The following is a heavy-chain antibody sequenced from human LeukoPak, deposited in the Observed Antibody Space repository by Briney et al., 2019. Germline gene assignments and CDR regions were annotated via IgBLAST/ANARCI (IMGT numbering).Heavy chain of an antibody. Sequence: GASVKVSCKASGYTFTGYYLHWVRQAPGQGLEWMGWINPNSGDAHYAQKFQGRVNMTRDTSISTAYMGLSRLRSDDTAVYYCARDSGSSGWDPTSFLDYWGRGTLLTVSS. V-gene: IGHV1-2*02. CDR2: INPNSGDA. D-gene: IGHD6-19*01. CDR1: GYTFTGYY. J-gene: IGHJ4*02. CDR3: ARDSGSSGWDPTSFLDY.